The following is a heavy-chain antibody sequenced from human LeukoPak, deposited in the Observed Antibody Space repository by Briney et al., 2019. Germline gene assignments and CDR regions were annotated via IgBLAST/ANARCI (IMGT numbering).Heavy chain of an antibody. CDR3: ARGWNYFGY. Sequence: PSETLSLTCTVSGGSISSGDYFWSWLRQPPGKGLEWIGYISYSGSTYSNPSPKSRVTISVDTSKNQFSLKLSPVTAADTAVYYCARGWNYFGYWGQGTLVTVSS. CDR1: GGSISSGDYF. V-gene: IGHV4-30-4*01. D-gene: IGHD2-15*01. J-gene: IGHJ4*02. CDR2: ISYSGST.